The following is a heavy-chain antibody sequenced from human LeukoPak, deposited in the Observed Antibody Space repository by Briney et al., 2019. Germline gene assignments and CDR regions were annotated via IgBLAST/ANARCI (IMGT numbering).Heavy chain of an antibody. D-gene: IGHD2-15*01. V-gene: IGHV3-48*03. J-gene: IGHJ5*02. Sequence: GGSLRRSCAASGFTFSSYEMNWVRQAPGKGLEWVSYISSSGSTIYYAVSVKGRFTISRDNAKNSLYLQMNSLRAEDTAVYYCAKAATMSSNWFDPWGQGTLVTLSS. CDR3: AKAATMSSNWFDP. CDR2: ISSSGSTI. CDR1: GFTFSSYE.